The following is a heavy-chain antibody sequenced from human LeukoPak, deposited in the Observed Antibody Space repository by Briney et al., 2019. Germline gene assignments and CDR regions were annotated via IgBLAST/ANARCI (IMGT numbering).Heavy chain of an antibody. J-gene: IGHJ3*02. V-gene: IGHV3-30*04. CDR1: GFTFSSYA. Sequence: GGSLRLSCAASGFTFSSYAVHWVRQAPGKGLEWVAVISYDGSNKYYADSVKGRFTISRDNSKNTLYLQMNSLRAEDTAVYYAAYCGGDCYSGPDAFDIWGQGTMVTVSS. CDR2: ISYDGSNK. D-gene: IGHD2-21*02. CDR3: AYCGGDCYSGPDAFDI.